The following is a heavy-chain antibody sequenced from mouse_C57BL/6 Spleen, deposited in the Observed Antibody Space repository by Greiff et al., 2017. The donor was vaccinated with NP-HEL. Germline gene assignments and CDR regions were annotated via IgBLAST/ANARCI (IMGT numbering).Heavy chain of an antibody. CDR2: ISYDGSN. J-gene: IGHJ2*01. Sequence: EVQLQQSGPGLVKPSQSLSLTCSVTGYSITSGYYWNWIRQFPGNKLEWMGYISYDGSNNYNPSLKNRISITRDTSKNQFFLKLNSVTTEDTATYYCARGAITWDYWGQGTTLTVSS. CDR3: ARGAITWDY. D-gene: IGHD2-4*01. V-gene: IGHV3-6*01. CDR1: GYSITSGYY.